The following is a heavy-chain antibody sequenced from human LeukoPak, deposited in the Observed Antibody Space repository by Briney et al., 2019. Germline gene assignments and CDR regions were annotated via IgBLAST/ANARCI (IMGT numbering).Heavy chain of an antibody. J-gene: IGHJ3*02. CDR3: AKERSSSAYDAFDI. Sequence: GGSLRLSCAASGFTVSSNYMSWVRQAPGKGLEWVSLIYSGGSTDYADSVKGRFTISRDNSKNTLYLQMNSLRVEDTALYYCAKERSSSAYDAFDIWGQGTMVTVSS. D-gene: IGHD6-6*01. CDR2: IYSGGST. V-gene: IGHV3-53*01. CDR1: GFTVSSNY.